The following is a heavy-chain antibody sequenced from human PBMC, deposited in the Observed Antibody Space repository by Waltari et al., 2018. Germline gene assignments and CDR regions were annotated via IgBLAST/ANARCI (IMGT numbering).Heavy chain of an antibody. CDR2: ISAYNGNT. J-gene: IGHJ4*02. CDR1: GYTFTSYG. D-gene: IGHD6-13*01. CDR3: ARDPYPYSSSWYVDY. Sequence: QVQLVQSGAEVTKPGASVKVSCKASGYTFTSYGISWVRQAPGQGLEWMGWISAYNGNTNYAQKLQGRVTMTTDTSTSTAYMELRSLRSDDTAVYYCARDPYPYSSSWYVDYWGQGTLVTVSS. V-gene: IGHV1-18*01.